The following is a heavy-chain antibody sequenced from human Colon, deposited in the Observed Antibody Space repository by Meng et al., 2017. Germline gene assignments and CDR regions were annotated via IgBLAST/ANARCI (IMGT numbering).Heavy chain of an antibody. V-gene: IGHV1-3*01. Sequence: QVQLVQSGAEVRKPGASVKVSCKTSGFTFTTYAIQWVRQAPGQRPQWLGWISVGNGNTKYSQHFQDRVIITRDTSASTAYMELSSLKSEDTAVYYCARDLYGSGRFDYWGQGTLVTVSS. CDR3: ARDLYGSGRFDY. CDR2: ISVGNGNT. D-gene: IGHD3-10*01. CDR1: GFTFTTYA. J-gene: IGHJ4*02.